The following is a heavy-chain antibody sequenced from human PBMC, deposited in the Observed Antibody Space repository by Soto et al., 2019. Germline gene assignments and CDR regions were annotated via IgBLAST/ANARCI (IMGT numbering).Heavy chain of an antibody. CDR3: ARLFPRNSSEGYYYYGMDV. CDR2: ISSSSSYI. D-gene: IGHD3-22*01. CDR1: GFTFSSYS. Sequence: EVQLVESGGGLVKPGGSLRLSCAASGFTFSSYSMNWVRQAPGKGLEWVSSISSSSSYIYYADSVKGRFTISRDNAKNPLHRQMNSLRAEDTAVYYWARLFPRNSSEGYYYYGMDVWGQGTTVTAS. J-gene: IGHJ6*02. V-gene: IGHV3-21*01.